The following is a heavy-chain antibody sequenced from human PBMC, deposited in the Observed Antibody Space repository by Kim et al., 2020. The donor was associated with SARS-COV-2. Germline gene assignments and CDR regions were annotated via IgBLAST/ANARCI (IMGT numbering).Heavy chain of an antibody. CDR3: SRLQAAALAFTYHYLDV. J-gene: IGHJ6*03. Sequence: SETLSLTCTVSGASISSSYWIWIRQCPGKELEFIAYIFLSGSTNYNPSLKIRVPISLDTSKNQVSLTLILVTAADTAVYYCSRLQAAALAFTYHYLDVSG. V-gene: IGHV4-59*08. CDR2: IFLSGST. D-gene: IGHD2-2*01. CDR1: GASISSSY.